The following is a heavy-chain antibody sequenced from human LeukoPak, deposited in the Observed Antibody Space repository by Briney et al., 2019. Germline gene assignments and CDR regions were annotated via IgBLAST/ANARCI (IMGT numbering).Heavy chain of an antibody. J-gene: IGHJ5*02. Sequence: PGGSLRLSCAASGFTFSSYGIHWVRQAPGKGLEWVAFIRYDGSNKYYADSVKGRFTISRDNSKNTLYLQMNSLRAEDTAVYYCARVRKMIPDVWFDPWGQGTLVTVSS. V-gene: IGHV3-30*02. CDR2: IRYDGSNK. CDR1: GFTFSSYG. CDR3: ARVRKMIPDVWFDP. D-gene: IGHD1-14*01.